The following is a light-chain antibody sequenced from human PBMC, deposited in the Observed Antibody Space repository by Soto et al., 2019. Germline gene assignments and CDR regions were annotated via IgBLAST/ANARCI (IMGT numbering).Light chain of an antibody. V-gene: IGLV2-14*03. CDR3: SSFTSSNTVV. CDR1: SSDVGRYNY. Sequence: QSALTQPASVSGSPGQSITISCTGTSSDVGRYNYVSWYQQHSGKVPKLMIYDVSNRPSGVSNRFSGSKSGNTASLTISGLQADDEADYYCSSFTSSNTVVFGGGTKLTVL. J-gene: IGLJ3*02. CDR2: DVS.